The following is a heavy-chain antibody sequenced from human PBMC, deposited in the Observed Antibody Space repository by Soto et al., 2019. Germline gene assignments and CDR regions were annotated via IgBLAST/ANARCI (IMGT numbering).Heavy chain of an antibody. V-gene: IGHV1-58*01. D-gene: IGHD3-9*01. CDR2: IVVGSGNT. CDR1: GFTFTSSA. CDR3: AAENRASLTRKSSVH. Sequence: ASVKVSCKASGFTFTSSAVQWVRQARGQRLEWIGWIVVGSGNTNYAQKFQERVTITRDMSTSTAYMELSSLRSEDTAVYYCAAENRASLTRKSSVHWGQGXLVTVSS. J-gene: IGHJ4*02.